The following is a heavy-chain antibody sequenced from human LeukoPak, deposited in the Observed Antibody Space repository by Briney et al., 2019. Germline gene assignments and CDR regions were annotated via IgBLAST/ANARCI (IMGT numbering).Heavy chain of an antibody. Sequence: PSETLSLTCAVYGGSFSGYYWSWIRQPPGKGLEWIGETNHSGSTNYNPSLKSRVTISVDTSKNQFSLKLSSVTAADTAVYYCARRYSSSWYTAYYYYYYGMDVWGQGTTVTVSS. D-gene: IGHD6-13*01. CDR1: GGSFSGYY. V-gene: IGHV4-34*01. CDR2: TNHSGST. J-gene: IGHJ6*02. CDR3: ARRYSSSWYTAYYYYYYGMDV.